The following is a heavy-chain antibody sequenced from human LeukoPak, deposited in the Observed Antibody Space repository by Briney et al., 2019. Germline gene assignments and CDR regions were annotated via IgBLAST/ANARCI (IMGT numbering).Heavy chain of an antibody. V-gene: IGHV3-11*01. CDR1: GFTFSDYY. Sequence: PGGSLRLSCAVSGFTFSDYYMSWIRQAPGKGLEWLSYISKRGDTISYADSVRGRFTISRDNAKNSLYLQMNSLRAEDTAVYYGARDRPSGYYYSYGMDVWGQGTAVTVSS. J-gene: IGHJ6*02. CDR3: ARDRPSGYYYSYGMDV. CDR2: ISKRGDTI.